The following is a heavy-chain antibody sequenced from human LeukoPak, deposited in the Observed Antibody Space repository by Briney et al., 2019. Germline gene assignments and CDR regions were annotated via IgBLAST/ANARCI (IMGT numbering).Heavy chain of an antibody. Sequence: GGSLRLSCAASGFTFSSFSMDWVRQAPGKGLEWLSCISSTSSTMLYTDSVKGRFTISRDNAKNSLYLQMHSLRAEDTAVYYCARSRSGYQFDYWGQGTLVTVSS. CDR3: ARSRSGYQFDY. CDR2: ISSTSSTM. V-gene: IGHV3-48*01. D-gene: IGHD2-2*01. CDR1: GFTFSSFS. J-gene: IGHJ4*02.